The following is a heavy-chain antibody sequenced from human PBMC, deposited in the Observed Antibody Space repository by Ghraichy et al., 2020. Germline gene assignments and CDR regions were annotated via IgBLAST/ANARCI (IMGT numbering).Heavy chain of an antibody. CDR2: IWYDGSNK. Sequence: GESLNISCAASGFTFSSYGMHWVRQAPGKGLEWVAVIWYDGSNKYYADSVKGRFTISRDNSKNTLYLQMNSLRAEDTAVYYCARDPETQQYNWYFDLWGRGTLVTVSS. J-gene: IGHJ2*01. CDR3: ARDPETQQYNWYFDL. D-gene: IGHD6-13*01. CDR1: GFTFSSYG. V-gene: IGHV3-33*01.